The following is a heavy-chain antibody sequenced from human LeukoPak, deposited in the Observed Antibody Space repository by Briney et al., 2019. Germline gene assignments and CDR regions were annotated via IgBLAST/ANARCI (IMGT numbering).Heavy chain of an antibody. Sequence: GGSLRLSCAASGFTFSSYWMSWVRQAPGKGLEWVGLIRSQVDGGTPDYAAPVKGRFTISRDGSKNTLYLQMSSLKTEDTAVYYCATVYWYFDLWGLGTLVSVSA. CDR3: ATVYWYFDL. J-gene: IGHJ2*01. CDR1: GFTFSSYW. V-gene: IGHV3-15*01. CDR2: IRSQVDGGTP.